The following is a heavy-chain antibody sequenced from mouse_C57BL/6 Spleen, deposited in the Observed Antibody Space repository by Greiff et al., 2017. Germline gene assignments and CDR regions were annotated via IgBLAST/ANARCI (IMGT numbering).Heavy chain of an antibody. CDR2: IWWNDDK. Sequence: QVTLKESGPGILQPSQTLSLTCSFSGFSLSTSNMGIGWIRQPSGKGLEWLAHIWWNDDKYYNPSLKSRLTISKDTSNNQVVLKITSVDTADTATYYCAHGLGRDYAMDYWGQGTSVTVSS. CDR3: AHGLGRDYAMDY. CDR1: GFSLSTSNMG. V-gene: IGHV8-5*01. J-gene: IGHJ4*01. D-gene: IGHD4-1*01.